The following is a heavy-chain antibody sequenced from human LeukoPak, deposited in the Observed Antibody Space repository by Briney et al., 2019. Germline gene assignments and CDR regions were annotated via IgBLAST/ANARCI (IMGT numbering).Heavy chain of an antibody. Sequence: GGSLRLSCAASGFTFDDYAMHWVRQAPGKGLEWVSGISWNSGSIGYADSVKGRFTISRDNAKNSLYLQMSSLRAEDTALYYCAKSVSQYYYGMDVWGQGTTVTVSS. CDR1: GFTFDDYA. CDR3: AKSVSQYYYGMDV. V-gene: IGHV3-9*01. J-gene: IGHJ6*02. CDR2: ISWNSGSI. D-gene: IGHD3-16*01.